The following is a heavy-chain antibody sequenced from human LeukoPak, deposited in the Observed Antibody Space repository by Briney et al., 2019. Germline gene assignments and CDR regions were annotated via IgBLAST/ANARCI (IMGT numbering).Heavy chain of an antibody. Sequence: PGGSLRLSCAASGFTFSSYGMHWVRQAPGKGLEWVAVISYDGSNKYYADSVKGRFTISRDNSKNTLHLQMNSLRAEDTAVYYCAKSAYCGGDCYFDYWGQGTLVTVSS. J-gene: IGHJ4*02. CDR3: AKSAYCGGDCYFDY. V-gene: IGHV3-30*18. CDR1: GFTFSSYG. CDR2: ISYDGSNK. D-gene: IGHD2-21*02.